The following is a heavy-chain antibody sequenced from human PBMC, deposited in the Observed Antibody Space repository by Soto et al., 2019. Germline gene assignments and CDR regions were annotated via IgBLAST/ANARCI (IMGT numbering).Heavy chain of an antibody. Sequence: QVQLVESGGGVVQPGRSLRLSCAASGFTFSSYGMHWVRQAPGKGLEWVAVIWYDGSNKYYADSVKGRFTISRDNSKNTLYLQMNSLRAEDTAVYYCTTDDPMGTIDYWGQGTLVTVSS. V-gene: IGHV3-33*01. CDR3: TTDDPMGTIDY. D-gene: IGHD1-1*01. CDR1: GFTFSSYG. J-gene: IGHJ4*02. CDR2: IWYDGSNK.